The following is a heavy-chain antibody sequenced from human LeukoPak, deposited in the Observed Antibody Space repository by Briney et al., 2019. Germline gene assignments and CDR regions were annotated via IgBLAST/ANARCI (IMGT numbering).Heavy chain of an antibody. CDR3: ARDRRSVVVVAATPAL. J-gene: IGHJ4*02. D-gene: IGHD2-15*01. CDR2: ISYDGSNK. CDR1: GFTFSSYA. V-gene: IGHV3-30-3*01. Sequence: GGSLRLSCAASGFTFSSYAMHWVRQAPGKGLEWVAVISYDGSNKYYADSVKGRFTISRDNSKNTLYLQMNSLRAEDRAVYYCARDRRSVVVVAATPALWGQGTLVTVSS.